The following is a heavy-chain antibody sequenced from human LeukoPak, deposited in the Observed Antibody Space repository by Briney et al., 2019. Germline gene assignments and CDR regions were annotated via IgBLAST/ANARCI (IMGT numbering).Heavy chain of an antibody. D-gene: IGHD6-19*01. CDR2: IYYSGNT. CDR3: ARHWAPYSSGWSSFDY. J-gene: IGHJ4*02. CDR1: GVSISSSSYY. Sequence: SETLSLTCTVSGVSISSSSYYWGWIRQPPGKGLEWFGSIYYSGNTYYTPYHKSRITISVDTSKNQFSLKLSSVTAADTAVYYCARHWAPYSSGWSSFDYWGQGTLVTVSS. V-gene: IGHV4-39*01.